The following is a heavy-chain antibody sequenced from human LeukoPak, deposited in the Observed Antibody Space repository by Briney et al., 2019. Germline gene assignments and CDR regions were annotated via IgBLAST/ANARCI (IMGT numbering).Heavy chain of an antibody. J-gene: IGHJ5*02. CDR3: ARYLDYCNWFDP. CDR1: SGSISSYY. Sequence: SETLSLTCTVSSGSISSYYWSWIRQPPGKGLEWIGYIYYSGSTNYNPSLKGRVTISVDTSKNQFSLKLSSVTAADTAVYYCARYLDYCNWFDPWGQGTLVTVSS. D-gene: IGHD2/OR15-2a*01. CDR2: IYYSGST. V-gene: IGHV4-59*01.